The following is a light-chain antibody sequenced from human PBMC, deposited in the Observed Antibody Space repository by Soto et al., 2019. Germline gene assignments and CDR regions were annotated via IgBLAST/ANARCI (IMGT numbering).Light chain of an antibody. CDR3: QQSYNAPYT. CDR1: QNIRSY. CDR2: AAS. Sequence: DIQMTQSPSSLSASVGDRVTITCRASQNIRSYLSWYEQKPGKPPKLLICAASTLQSGVPSRFSGSGSGTDFTLTIDSLQLEDFATYYCQQSYNAPYTFGQGTKLQIK. J-gene: IGKJ2*01. V-gene: IGKV1-39*01.